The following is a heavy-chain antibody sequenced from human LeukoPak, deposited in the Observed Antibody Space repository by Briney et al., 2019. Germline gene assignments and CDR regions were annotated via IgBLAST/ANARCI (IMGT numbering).Heavy chain of an antibody. D-gene: IGHD3-22*01. CDR1: GGSFSGYY. CDR3: ARGSRRVTMIVVVNYMDV. J-gene: IGHJ6*03. Sequence: SETLSLTCAVYGGSFSGYYWSWIRQPPGKGLEWIGEINHSGSTNYNPPLKSRVTISVDTSKNQFSLKLSSVTAADTAVYYCARGSRRVTMIVVVNYMDVWGKGTTVTVSS. CDR2: INHSGST. V-gene: IGHV4-34*01.